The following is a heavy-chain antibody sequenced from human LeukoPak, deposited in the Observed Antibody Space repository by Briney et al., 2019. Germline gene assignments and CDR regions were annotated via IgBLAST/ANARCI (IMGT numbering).Heavy chain of an antibody. CDR3: ARLSGGLNDY. CDR1: GGSISSYY. Sequence: SETLSLTCTVSGGSISSYYWSWIRQPPGKGLEWIGYIYYSGSTNYNPSLKSRVTISVDTSKNQFSLKLSSVTAADTAVYYCARLSGGLNDYWGQGTLVTVSS. V-gene: IGHV4-59*08. D-gene: IGHD3-16*01. CDR2: IYYSGST. J-gene: IGHJ4*02.